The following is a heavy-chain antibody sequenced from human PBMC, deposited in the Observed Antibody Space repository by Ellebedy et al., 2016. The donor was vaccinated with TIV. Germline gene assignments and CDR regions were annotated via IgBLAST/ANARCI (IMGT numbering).Heavy chain of an antibody. Sequence: SGPTLVKPTQTLTLTCTFSGFSLRSSGVGVAWIRQPPGKALEWLEFIYWDDEKRYSPTLKNRITITKDTSKNQVVLTMTNMDPTDTATYYCAQKQGSWGPRFDNWGQGTPVTVSS. CDR3: AQKQGSWGPRFDN. D-gene: IGHD2-15*01. V-gene: IGHV2-5*02. CDR2: IYWDDEK. J-gene: IGHJ4*02. CDR1: GFSLRSSGVG.